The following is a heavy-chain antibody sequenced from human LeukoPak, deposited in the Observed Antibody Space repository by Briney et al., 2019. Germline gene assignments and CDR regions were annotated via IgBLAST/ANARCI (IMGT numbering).Heavy chain of an antibody. V-gene: IGHV4-34*01. CDR2: INHSGST. D-gene: IGHD7-27*01. Sequence: SETLSLTCAVYGGSFSGYYWSWIRQPPGKGLEWIGEINHSGSTNYNPSLKSRVTISVDTSKNQFSLKLSSVTAADTAVHYCASSLGIHYDYWGQGTLVTVSS. J-gene: IGHJ4*02. CDR3: ASSLGIHYDY. CDR1: GGSFSGYY.